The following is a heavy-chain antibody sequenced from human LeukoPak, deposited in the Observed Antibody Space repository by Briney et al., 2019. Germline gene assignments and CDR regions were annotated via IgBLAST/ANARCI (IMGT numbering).Heavy chain of an antibody. D-gene: IGHD2-2*01. J-gene: IGHJ5*02. V-gene: IGHV3-21*01. Sequence: GGSLRLSCAASGFTFSSYSMNWVRQAPGKGLEWVSSISSSSSYICYADSVKGRFTISRDNAKNSLYLQMNSLRAEDTAVYYCARGGVPPHYCSSTSCHNWFDPWGQGTLVTVSS. CDR1: GFTFSSYS. CDR2: ISSSSSYI. CDR3: ARGGVPPHYCSSTSCHNWFDP.